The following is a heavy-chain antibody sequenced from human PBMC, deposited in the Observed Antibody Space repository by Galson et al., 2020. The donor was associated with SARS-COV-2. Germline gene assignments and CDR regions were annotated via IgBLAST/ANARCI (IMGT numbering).Heavy chain of an antibody. CDR2: IIPIFGTA. Sequence: SVKVSCKASGGTFSSYAISWVRQAPGQGLEWMGGIIPIFGTANYAQKFQGRVTITADKSTSTAYMELSSLRSEDTAVYYCARDPEDYYDSSAPFDYWGQGTLVTVSS. D-gene: IGHD3-22*01. V-gene: IGHV1-69*06. CDR1: GGTFSSYA. CDR3: ARDPEDYYDSSAPFDY. J-gene: IGHJ4*02.